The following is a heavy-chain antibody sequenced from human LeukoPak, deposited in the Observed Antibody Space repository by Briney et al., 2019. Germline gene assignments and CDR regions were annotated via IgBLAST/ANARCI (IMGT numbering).Heavy chain of an antibody. CDR3: ARSSSSSEDAFDI. D-gene: IGHD6-13*01. V-gene: IGHV1-2*02. CDR1: GYTFTGYY. J-gene: IGHJ3*02. CDR2: INPNSGGT. Sequence: ASVKVSCKASGYTFTGYYMHWVRQAPGQGLEWMGWINPNSGGTNYAQKFQGRVTMTRDTSISTAYMELSRLRSDDTAVYYCARSSSSSEDAFDIWGQGTMVTVSS.